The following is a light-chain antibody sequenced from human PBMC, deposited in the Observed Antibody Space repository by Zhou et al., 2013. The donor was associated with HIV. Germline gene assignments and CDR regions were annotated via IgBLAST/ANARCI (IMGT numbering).Light chain of an antibody. CDR3: QQYYSTPLT. J-gene: IGKJ4*01. CDR1: QGISNS. Sequence: DIQMTQSPSSLSASVGDRVTITCRASQGISNSLAWYQREPGKAPKLLLYAASTLESGVPSRFSGSGSGTDYTLTISSLQPEDFATYYCQQYYSTPLTSVGGTEGGGSN. CDR2: AAS. V-gene: IGKV1-NL1*01.